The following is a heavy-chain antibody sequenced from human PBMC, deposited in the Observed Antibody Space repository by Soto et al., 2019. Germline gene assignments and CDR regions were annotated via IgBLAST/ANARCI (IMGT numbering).Heavy chain of an antibody. D-gene: IGHD6-19*01. Sequence: QVQLQESGPGLVRPSETLSLTCTVSGGSIRNYYWSWIRQPPGKGLEWIGYVYYIGSTNYNPSLKIRVTLSIDTSKNQFSLKLNSVTAADTAVYFCARQEGYSSGWYPFDYWGQGALVTVSS. CDR3: ARQEGYSSGWYPFDY. CDR1: GGSIRNYY. CDR2: VYYIGST. V-gene: IGHV4-59*08. J-gene: IGHJ4*02.